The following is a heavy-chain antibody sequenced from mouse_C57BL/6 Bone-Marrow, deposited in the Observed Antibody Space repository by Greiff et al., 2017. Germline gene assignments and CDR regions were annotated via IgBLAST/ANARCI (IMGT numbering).Heavy chain of an antibody. CDR1: GFTFSDYG. CDR3: ARRGLGRELAY. Sequence: EVKLMESGGGLVKPGGSLKLSCAASGFTFSDYGMHWVRQAPEKGLEWVAYISSGSSTIYYADTVKGRFTISRDNAKNTLCMQMTRLRSEETAMYYCARRGLGRELAYWGQGTLVTVSA. D-gene: IGHD4-1*01. V-gene: IGHV5-17*01. CDR2: ISSGSSTI. J-gene: IGHJ3*01.